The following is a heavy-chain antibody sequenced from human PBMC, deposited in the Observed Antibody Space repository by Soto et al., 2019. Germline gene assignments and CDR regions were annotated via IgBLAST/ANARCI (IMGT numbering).Heavy chain of an antibody. CDR1: GFTFSSYA. V-gene: IGHV3-30-3*01. Sequence: RLSCAASGFTFSSYAMHWVRQAPGKGLEWVAVISYDGSNKYYADSVKGRFTISRDNSKNTLYLQMNSLRAEDTAVYYCASEKQLVEPHKNYYYYGMDVWGQGTTVTVSS. CDR2: ISYDGSNK. J-gene: IGHJ6*02. D-gene: IGHD6-6*01. CDR3: ASEKQLVEPHKNYYYYGMDV.